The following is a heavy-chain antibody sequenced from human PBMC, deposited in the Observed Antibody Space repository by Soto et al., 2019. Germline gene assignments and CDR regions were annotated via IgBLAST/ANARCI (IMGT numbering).Heavy chain of an antibody. V-gene: IGHV4-30-4*01. CDR1: GGSISSGDYY. Sequence: SETLSLTCTVSGGSISSGDYYWSWIRQPPGKGLEWIRYIYYSGSTYYNPSLKSRVTISVDTSKNQFSLKLSSVTAADTAVYYCARESGTGTRWFDPWGQGTLVTVSS. CDR2: IYYSGST. CDR3: ARESGTGTRWFDP. J-gene: IGHJ5*02. D-gene: IGHD1-7*01.